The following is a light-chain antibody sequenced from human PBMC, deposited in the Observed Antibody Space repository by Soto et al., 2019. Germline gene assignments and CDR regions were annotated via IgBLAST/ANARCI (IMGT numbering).Light chain of an antibody. CDR3: QQSYSTPSIT. J-gene: IGKJ5*01. CDR2: AAS. V-gene: IGKV1-39*01. Sequence: DIQMTQSPSTLSGSVGDRVTISFLASQTISSWLAWYQQKPGKAPKLLIYAASSLQSGVPSRFSGSGSGTDFTLTISSLQPEDFATYYCQQSYSTPSITFGQGTRLEI. CDR1: QTISSW.